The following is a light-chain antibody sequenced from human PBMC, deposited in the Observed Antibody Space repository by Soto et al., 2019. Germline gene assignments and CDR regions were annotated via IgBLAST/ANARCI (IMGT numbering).Light chain of an antibody. V-gene: IGKV2-30*01. CDR1: ESLVYDDGNTY. J-gene: IGKJ4*01. Sequence: DVAMTQSPLTLPVSLGQAASITCRSNESLVYDDGNTYLNWFHQRPGQSPRRLIYEVSKRDSGAPGRFSGSGSGTDFSLRISGVEAEDVGTYYCMQGKRWPLTFGAGTKVEIK. CDR3: MQGKRWPLT. CDR2: EVS.